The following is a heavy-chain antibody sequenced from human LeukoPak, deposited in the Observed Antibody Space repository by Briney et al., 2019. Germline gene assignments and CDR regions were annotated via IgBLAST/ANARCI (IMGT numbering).Heavy chain of an antibody. J-gene: IGHJ4*02. CDR2: INPGTGGT. Sequence: ASVKVSCKAFSNCYIHWVRQAPGQGLEWMGWINPGTGGTNYAQKFQGRVNMTRDTSISTAYMDLSRLTSDDTAIYYCATDNPPYCNGGSCYFDWGQGTLVTVSS. V-gene: IGHV1-2*02. D-gene: IGHD2-15*01. CDR3: ATDNPPYCNGGSCYFD. CDR1: FSNCY.